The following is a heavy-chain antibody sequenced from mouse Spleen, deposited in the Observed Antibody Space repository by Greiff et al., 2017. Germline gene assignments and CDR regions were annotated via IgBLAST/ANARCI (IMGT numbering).Heavy chain of an antibody. CDR3: ASLYGNYWYFDV. J-gene: IGHJ1*01. D-gene: IGHD2-1*01. V-gene: IGHV1S135*01. CDR1: GYAFTSYN. Sequence: VHVKQSGPELVKPGASVKVSCKASGYAFTSYNMYWVKQSHGKSLEWIGYIDPYNGGTSYNQKFKGKATLTVDKSSSTAYMHLNSLTSEDSAVYYCASLYGNYWYFDVWGAGTTVTVSS. CDR2: IDPYNGGT.